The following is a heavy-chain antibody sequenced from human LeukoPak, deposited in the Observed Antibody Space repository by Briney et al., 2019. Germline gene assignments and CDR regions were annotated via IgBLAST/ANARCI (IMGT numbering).Heavy chain of an antibody. J-gene: IGHJ4*02. V-gene: IGHV1-69*06. CDR2: IIPIFGTA. CDR1: GGTFSSYA. CDR3: ASGDYGGALDY. D-gene: IGHD4-23*01. Sequence: ASVKVSCKASGGTFSSYAISWVRQAPGQGLEWMGGIIPIFGTANYAQKFQGRVTITADKSTSTAYMELSSLRSEDTAVYYCASGDYGGALDYWGQGTLVTVSS.